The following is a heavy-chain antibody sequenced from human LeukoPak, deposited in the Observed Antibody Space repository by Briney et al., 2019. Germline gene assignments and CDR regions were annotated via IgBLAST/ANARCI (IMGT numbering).Heavy chain of an antibody. CDR1: GLAFADYE. D-gene: IGHD5-12*01. Sequence: GGSLRLSCVASGLAFADYEMNWVRQAPGKGLEWLSYINNRGDRTHYIDSVRGRFIISRDNAQKSLFLQMNSLRVEDTAVYYCARAPKWSYTGYVGRWGQGTLVTVSS. J-gene: IGHJ4*02. CDR3: ARAPKWSYTGYVGR. V-gene: IGHV3-48*03. CDR2: INNRGDRT.